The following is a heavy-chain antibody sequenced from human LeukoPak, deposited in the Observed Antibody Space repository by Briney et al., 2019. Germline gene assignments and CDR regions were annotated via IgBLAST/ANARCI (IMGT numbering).Heavy chain of an antibody. CDR2: ISSSGSTI. CDR3: ATSWGHYFDY. V-gene: IGHV3-48*03. CDR1: GFTFGSYE. J-gene: IGHJ4*02. D-gene: IGHD7-27*01. Sequence: PGGSLRLSCAASGFTFGSYEINWVRQAPGKGLEWVSYISSSGSTIYYADSVKGRFTISRDNAKNSLYLQMNSLGAEDTAVYYCATSWGHYFDYWGQGTLVTVSS.